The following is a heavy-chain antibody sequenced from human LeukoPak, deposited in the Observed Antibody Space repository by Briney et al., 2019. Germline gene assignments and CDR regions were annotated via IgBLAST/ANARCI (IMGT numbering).Heavy chain of an antibody. CDR3: ARDLGRRCSGGRCYYYYNYMDV. CDR1: GYTFTDYY. V-gene: IGHV1-2*02. D-gene: IGHD2-15*01. CDR2: INPHSGGT. Sequence: ASVKVSCKASGYTFTDYYMHWVRQAPGQGLEWMGWINPHSGGTDHAQKFQGRVTMTTDTSTSTAYMELRSLRSDDTAVYYCARDLGRRCSGGRCYYYYNYMDVWGKGTTVTVSS. J-gene: IGHJ6*03.